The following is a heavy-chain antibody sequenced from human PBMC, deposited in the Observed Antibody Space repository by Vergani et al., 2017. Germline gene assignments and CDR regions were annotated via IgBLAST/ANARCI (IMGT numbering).Heavy chain of an antibody. CDR2: IYRTGRT. CDR3: ARRSGIVYDIFSGTQYFFDF. J-gene: IGHJ4*02. Sequence: QVQLQESGPRLVRPSQTLSLTCTVSNDSVSNTFYYWGWIRQTPGKGLEWIGSIYRTGRTHFNPSLKSRVTISVDTSNNHFSLRLNSLTAADTAVYYCARRSGIVYDIFSGTQYFFDFWGQGTLVTVSS. V-gene: IGHV4-39*07. CDR1: NDSVSNTFYY. D-gene: IGHD3-9*01.